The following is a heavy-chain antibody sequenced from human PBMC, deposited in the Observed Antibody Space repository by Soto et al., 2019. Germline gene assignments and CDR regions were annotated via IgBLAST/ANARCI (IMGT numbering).Heavy chain of an antibody. CDR2: INVHGSET. J-gene: IGHJ4*02. V-gene: IGHV3-7*01. CDR3: ARDRRGNYYDSSGNYVTEYFFDY. Sequence: GGSLRLSCAVSEFTFRNDWMTWVRQAPGKGLEWVANINVHGSETYYVDSVKGRFIISRDNAKSTLFLQMNSLRDEDTAVYYCARDRRGNYYDSSGNYVTEYFFDYWGQGTLVTVSS. CDR1: EFTFRNDW. D-gene: IGHD3-22*01.